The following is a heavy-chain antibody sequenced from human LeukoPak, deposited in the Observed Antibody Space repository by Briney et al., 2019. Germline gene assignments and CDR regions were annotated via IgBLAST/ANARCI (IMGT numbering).Heavy chain of an antibody. CDR3: ARYSYGLATRHYYYGMDV. V-gene: IGHV4-59*01. CDR1: GGSISSYY. D-gene: IGHD5-18*01. J-gene: IGHJ6*02. CDR2: IYYSGST. Sequence: SETLSLTCTVSGGSISSYYWSWIRQPPGKGLEWIGYIYYSGSTNYNPSLKSRVTISVDTSKNQFSLKLSSVTAADTAVYYCARYSYGLATRHYYYGMDVWGQGTTVTVSS.